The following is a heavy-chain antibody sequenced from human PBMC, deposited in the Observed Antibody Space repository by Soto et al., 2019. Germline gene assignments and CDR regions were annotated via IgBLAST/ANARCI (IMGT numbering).Heavy chain of an antibody. D-gene: IGHD2-2*01. Sequence: GASVKVSCKASGGTFSSYTISWVRQAPGQGLEWMGRIIPILGIANYAQKFQGRVTITADKSTSTAYMELSSLRSEDTAVYYCARGLVVPAAKDAFDIWGQGTMVTVSS. CDR3: ARGLVVPAAKDAFDI. J-gene: IGHJ3*02. V-gene: IGHV1-69*02. CDR1: GGTFSSYT. CDR2: IIPILGIA.